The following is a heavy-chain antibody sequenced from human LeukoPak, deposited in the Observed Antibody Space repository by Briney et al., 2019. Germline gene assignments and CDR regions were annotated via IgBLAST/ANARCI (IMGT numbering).Heavy chain of an antibody. J-gene: IGHJ4*02. Sequence: GGSLRLSCAASGFTLSSYSMNWVRQAPGKGLEWVSYISSSSSTIYYADSVKGRFTISRDNARKSLYLQMNSLRAEDTAVYYCARGNQWLAPDYWGQGTLVTVSS. CDR2: ISSSSSTI. D-gene: IGHD6-19*01. CDR3: ARGNQWLAPDY. V-gene: IGHV3-48*04. CDR1: GFTLSSYS.